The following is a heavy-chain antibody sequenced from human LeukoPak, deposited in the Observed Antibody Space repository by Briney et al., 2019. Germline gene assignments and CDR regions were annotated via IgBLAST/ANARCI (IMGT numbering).Heavy chain of an antibody. Sequence: SETLSLTCTVSGGSISSSSYYWGWIRQPPGKGLEWIGSIYYSGRTYYSPSLKSRVTISLDTSKNQFSLKLSSVTAADTAVYYCARPQDYYYYYMDVWGKGTTVTVSS. CDR1: GGSISSSSYY. CDR2: IYYSGRT. V-gene: IGHV4-39*07. J-gene: IGHJ6*03. CDR3: ARPQDYYYYYMDV.